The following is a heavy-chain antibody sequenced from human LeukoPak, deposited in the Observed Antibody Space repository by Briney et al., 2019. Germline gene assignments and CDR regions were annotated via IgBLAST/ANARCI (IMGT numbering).Heavy chain of an antibody. V-gene: IGHV1-69*01. Sequence: SVKVSCKASGGTFSSYAISWVRQAPGQGLEWMGGIIPIFGTANYAQKFQGRVTITADESTSTAYMELSSLRSEDTAVYYCARKIVADRSAYDAFDIWGQGTMVTVSS. J-gene: IGHJ3*02. CDR1: GGTFSSYA. CDR3: ARKIVADRSAYDAFDI. D-gene: IGHD3-22*01. CDR2: IIPIFGTA.